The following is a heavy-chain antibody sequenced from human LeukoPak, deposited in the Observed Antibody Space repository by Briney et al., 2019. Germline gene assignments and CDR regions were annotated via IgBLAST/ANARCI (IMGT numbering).Heavy chain of an antibody. V-gene: IGHV3-49*04. CDR3: TIPYCSSTSCYRPFDY. D-gene: IGHD2-2*01. CDR1: GFTFGDYA. CDR2: IRSKAYGGTT. Sequence: GGSLRLSCTASGFTFGDYAMSWVRQAPGKGLEWVGFIRSKAYGGTTEYAASVKGRSTISRDDSKSIAYLQMNSLKTEDTAVYYCTIPYCSSTSCYRPFDYWGQGTLVTVSS. J-gene: IGHJ4*02.